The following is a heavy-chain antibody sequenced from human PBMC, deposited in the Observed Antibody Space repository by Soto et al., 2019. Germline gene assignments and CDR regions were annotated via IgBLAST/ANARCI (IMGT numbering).Heavy chain of an antibody. Sequence: EVQLLESGGGLVQPGGSLRLSCTVSGFSFLTYGMTWVRQGPGKGLDWVAAITGSGNKINYADSVKGRFTISRDTAKNTMYLEMNSLTAEDTGIYYCAKGIAAIDTWGQGTGVTVSS. J-gene: IGHJ5*02. CDR1: GFSFLTYG. D-gene: IGHD6-13*01. V-gene: IGHV3-23*01. CDR3: AKGIAAIDT. CDR2: ITGSGNKI.